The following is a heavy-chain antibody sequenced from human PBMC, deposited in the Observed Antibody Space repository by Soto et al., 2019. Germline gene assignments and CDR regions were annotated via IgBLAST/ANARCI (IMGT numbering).Heavy chain of an antibody. D-gene: IGHD2-8*02. J-gene: IGHJ6*04. V-gene: IGHV4-31*03. CDR3: ATMYGSTTYFLDV. CDR2: IYYSGST. CDR1: GGSISSGGYY. Sequence: QVQLQESGPGLVKPSQTLSLTCTVSGGSISSGGYYWSWIRQHPGQGLEGIGYIYYSGSTYYNPSLKSRVTISVDTSKNQFSLKLSSVTAADTAVYYCATMYGSTTYFLDVWGKGTTVTVSS.